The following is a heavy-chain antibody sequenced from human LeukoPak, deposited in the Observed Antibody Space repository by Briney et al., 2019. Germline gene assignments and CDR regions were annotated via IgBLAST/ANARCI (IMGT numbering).Heavy chain of an antibody. CDR2: IYYSGSN. D-gene: IGHD3-10*01. Sequence: SETPSLTCAVSGGSFSSGSYYWSWLRQPPGKGVEWIGYIYYSGSNNYNPSLNSLVTISVDTSTNQFSLKLSSVTAADTAVYYCARDRYFGRYGSGSSLLGYYYYGMDVWGQGTTVTVSS. CDR1: GGSFSSGSYY. CDR3: ARDRYFGRYGSGSSLLGYYYYGMDV. J-gene: IGHJ6*02. V-gene: IGHV4-61*01.